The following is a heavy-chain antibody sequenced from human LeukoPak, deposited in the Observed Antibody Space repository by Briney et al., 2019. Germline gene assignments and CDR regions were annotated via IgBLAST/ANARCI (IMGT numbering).Heavy chain of an antibody. V-gene: IGHV3-74*01. CDR2: IHIDENRK. CDR1: GLTFSNHW. CDR3: VRGSSDWNGMDV. D-gene: IGHD6-19*01. Sequence: GGSLRLSSAPYGLTFSNHWMHWVRQVPGKGLVSVSRIHIDENRKTYADSVKGRFTISRDNAKNTLYLQMNSLGVEDTAVYYCVRGSSDWNGMDVWGQGTTVTVSS. J-gene: IGHJ6*02.